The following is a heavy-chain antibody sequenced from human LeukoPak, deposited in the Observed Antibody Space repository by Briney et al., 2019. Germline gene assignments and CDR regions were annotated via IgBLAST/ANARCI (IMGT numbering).Heavy chain of an antibody. CDR3: ARERHYYDSSGQPVYYMDV. CDR2: IYHSGST. V-gene: IGHV4-38-2*02. J-gene: IGHJ6*03. D-gene: IGHD3-22*01. CDR1: GYSISSGYY. Sequence: SETLSLTCTVSGYSISSGYYWGWIRQPPGKGLEWIGSIYHSGSTYYKPSLKSRVTISVDTSKNQFSLKLSSVTAADTAVYYCARERHYYDSSGQPVYYMDVWGKGTTVTISS.